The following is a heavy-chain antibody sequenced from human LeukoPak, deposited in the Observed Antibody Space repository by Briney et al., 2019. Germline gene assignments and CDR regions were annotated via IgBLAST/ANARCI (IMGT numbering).Heavy chain of an antibody. J-gene: IGHJ4*02. V-gene: IGHV3-30*18. Sequence: GGSLRLSCAASGFIFSSYGMLWVRQAPGKGLEWLSLISYDGSITEYADFVRGRFTISRDNSKNTLYLHMSSLRAEDTAVYYCAKPPVVVITTYYLDYWGQGTLVTVSP. D-gene: IGHD3-22*01. CDR2: ISYDGSIT. CDR1: GFIFSSYG. CDR3: AKPPVVVITTYYLDY.